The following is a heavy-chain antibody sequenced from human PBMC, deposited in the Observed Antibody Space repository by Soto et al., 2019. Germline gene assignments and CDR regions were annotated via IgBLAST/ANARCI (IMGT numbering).Heavy chain of an antibody. CDR3: ARGAPLWFGELSYYFDY. D-gene: IGHD3-10*01. Sequence: PSETLSLTCTVSGGSISSYYWSWIRQPAGKGLEWIGRIYTSGSTNYNPSPKSRVTMSVDTSKNQFSLKLSSVTAADTAVYYCARGAPLWFGELSYYFDYWGQGTLVTVSS. V-gene: IGHV4-4*07. CDR2: IYTSGST. J-gene: IGHJ4*02. CDR1: GGSISSYY.